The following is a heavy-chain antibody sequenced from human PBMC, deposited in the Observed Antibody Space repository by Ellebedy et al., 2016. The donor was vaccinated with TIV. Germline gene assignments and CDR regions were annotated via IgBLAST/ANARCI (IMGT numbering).Heavy chain of an antibody. CDR3: ARYCNGGNCYAGTFDS. CDR1: GGSFSTYY. Sequence: SETLSLXXAIYGGSFSTYYWNWIRQPPGKGLEWIGEINHSGGTTYNPSLKSRVTISVDTSKKDFSLKLSSVTAADTAVYYCARYCNGGNCYAGTFDSWGQGTLITVSS. CDR2: INHSGGT. V-gene: IGHV4-34*01. J-gene: IGHJ4*02. D-gene: IGHD2-15*01.